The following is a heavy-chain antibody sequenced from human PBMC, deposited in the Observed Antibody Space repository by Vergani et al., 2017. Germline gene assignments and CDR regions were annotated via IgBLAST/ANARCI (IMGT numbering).Heavy chain of an antibody. V-gene: IGHV3-23*01. Sequence: EVQLLESGGGLVQPGGSLRLSCAASGFTFSSYATSWVRQAPRKGLVWVSAISGSGGSTYYADPVKGRFTISRDNSKNTLYLQMNILRAEDTAVYYCAKNYGDYFDYWGQGTLVTVSS. CDR3: AKNYGDYFDY. CDR1: GFTFSSYA. CDR2: ISGSGGST. J-gene: IGHJ4*02. D-gene: IGHD4-17*01.